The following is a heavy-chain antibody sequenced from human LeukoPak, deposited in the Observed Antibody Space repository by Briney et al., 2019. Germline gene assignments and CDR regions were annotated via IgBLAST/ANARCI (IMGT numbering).Heavy chain of an antibody. D-gene: IGHD1-1*01. CDR1: GFTFSDYG. J-gene: IGHJ4*02. Sequence: GGSLRLSCAAAGFTFSDYGMHWVRQAPGKGLEWVAFIRYDGGNKYYGDSVKGRFTISRDNSKNTLYLQMNSLRGEDTAIFYCARDWPGSTHHLDYWGQGTLVTVSS. V-gene: IGHV3-30*02. CDR2: IRYDGGNK. CDR3: ARDWPGSTHHLDY.